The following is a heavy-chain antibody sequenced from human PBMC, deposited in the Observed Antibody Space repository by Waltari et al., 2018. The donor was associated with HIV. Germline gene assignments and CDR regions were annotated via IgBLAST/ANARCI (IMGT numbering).Heavy chain of an antibody. CDR3: ARRPDSSGYFGAFDV. Sequence: QLVQSGAEVKKPGETLKISCKGSGYSFTSYWIAWVRQMPGKGLEWMGVIDPGASDTRYGPSLQGQATMSCDKSSSTVFLQWSSLEASDTAMYYCARRPDSSGYFGAFDVWGQGTMVIVTS. V-gene: IGHV5-51*01. CDR1: GYSFTSYW. J-gene: IGHJ3*01. CDR2: IDPGASDT. D-gene: IGHD3-22*01.